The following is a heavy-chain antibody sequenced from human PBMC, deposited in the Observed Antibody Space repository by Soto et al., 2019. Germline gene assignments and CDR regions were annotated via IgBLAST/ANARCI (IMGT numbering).Heavy chain of an antibody. CDR3: ARVSPWEIVLVPAARGNYYYYGMDV. CDR2: IIPIFGTA. D-gene: IGHD2-2*01. Sequence: GASVKVSCKASGGTFSSYAIGWVRQAPGQGLEWMGGIIPIFGTANYAQKFQGRDTITADESTSTAYMELSSLRSEDTAVYYCARVSPWEIVLVPAARGNYYYYGMDVWGQGTTVTVSS. J-gene: IGHJ6*02. CDR1: GGTFSSYA. V-gene: IGHV1-69*13.